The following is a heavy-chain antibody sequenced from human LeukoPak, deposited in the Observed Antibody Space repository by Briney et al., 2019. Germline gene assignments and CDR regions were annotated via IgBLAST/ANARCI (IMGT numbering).Heavy chain of an antibody. CDR3: ARESYDILTGYHYYYYMDV. CDR2: SNHSGST. CDR1: GLSFSGYY. J-gene: IGHJ6*03. V-gene: IGHV4-34*01. D-gene: IGHD3-9*01. Sequence: SETLSLSCAVYGLSFSGYYWSWIRQPPGTGLEWIGESNHSGSTNYNPSLKSRVTISVDTSKNQFSLKLSSVTAADTAVYYCARESYDILTGYHYYYYMDVWGKGTTVTISS.